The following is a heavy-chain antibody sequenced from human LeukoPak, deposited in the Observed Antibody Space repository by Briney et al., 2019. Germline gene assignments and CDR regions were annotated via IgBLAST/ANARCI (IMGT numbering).Heavy chain of an antibody. J-gene: IGHJ4*02. Sequence: ASVKVSCKASGYTFTGYYMHWVRQAPGQGLEWMGWINPNSGGTNYAQKFQGRVTMTRDTSISTAYMELSRLRSDDTAVYYCARARAPYYYYGSGRGPLDYWGQGTLVTVSS. CDR1: GYTFTGYY. CDR3: ARARAPYYYYGSGRGPLDY. D-gene: IGHD3-10*01. V-gene: IGHV1-2*02. CDR2: INPNSGGT.